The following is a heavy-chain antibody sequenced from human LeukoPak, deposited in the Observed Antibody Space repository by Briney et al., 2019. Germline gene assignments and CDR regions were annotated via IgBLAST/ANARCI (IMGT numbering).Heavy chain of an antibody. Sequence: GASVKVSCKASGGTFSSYAISWVRQAPGQGLEWMGGIVPIFGTANYAQKFQSRVTITADESTSTAYMELSSLRSEDTAVYYCARDPPDYGDYHFDYWGQGTLVTVSS. CDR3: ARDPPDYGDYHFDY. CDR2: IVPIFGTA. V-gene: IGHV1-69*13. J-gene: IGHJ4*02. D-gene: IGHD4-17*01. CDR1: GGTFSSYA.